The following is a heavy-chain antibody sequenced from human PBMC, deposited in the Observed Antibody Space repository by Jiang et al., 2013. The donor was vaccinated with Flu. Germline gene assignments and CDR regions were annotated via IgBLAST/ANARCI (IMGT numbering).Heavy chain of an antibody. CDR3: ARVMRFLEWPNGMDV. D-gene: IGHD3-3*01. Sequence: VLLKPSETLSLTCAVYGGSFSGYYWSWIRQPPGKGLEWIGEINHSGSTNYNPSLKSRVTISVDTSKNQFSLKLSSVTAADTAVYYCARVMRFLEWPNGMDVWGQGTTVTVSS. CDR1: GGSFSGYY. V-gene: IGHV4-34*01. J-gene: IGHJ6*02. CDR2: INHSGST.